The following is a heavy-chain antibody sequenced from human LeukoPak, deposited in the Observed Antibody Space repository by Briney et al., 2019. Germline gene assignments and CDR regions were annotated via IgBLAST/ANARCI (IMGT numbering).Heavy chain of an antibody. CDR2: ISSSSTI. Sequence: PGGSLRLSCAASGFTFSIYSMNWVRQAPGKGLEWVSFISSSSTIYYSDSVKGRFTISRDNAKNSLYLQMNSLRAEDTAVYYCARLSSSLIDYWGQGTLVTVSS. CDR1: GFTFSIYS. J-gene: IGHJ4*02. D-gene: IGHD6-13*01. CDR3: ARLSSSLIDY. V-gene: IGHV3-48*04.